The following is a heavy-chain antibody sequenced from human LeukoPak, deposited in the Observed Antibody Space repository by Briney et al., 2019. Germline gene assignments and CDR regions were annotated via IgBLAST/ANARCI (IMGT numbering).Heavy chain of an antibody. CDR3: AREQYGSGGKDY. Sequence: GASVKVSCKASGYTFSGYYMHWVRQAPGQGLEWMGWINPNSGGTKYVQKFQGRVTTTRDTSISTSYMEFITVYMELSSLRSDDTAVYFCAREQYGSGGKDYWGQGTLVTISS. V-gene: IGHV1-2*02. D-gene: IGHD3-10*01. CDR1: GYTFSGYY. CDR2: INPNSGGT. J-gene: IGHJ4*02.